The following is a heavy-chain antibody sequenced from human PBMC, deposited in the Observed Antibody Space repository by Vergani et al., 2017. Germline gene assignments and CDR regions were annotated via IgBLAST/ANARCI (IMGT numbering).Heavy chain of an antibody. CDR3: AGYGHYSVLSGYYIGGGFDI. CDR2: ISGRSSYV. V-gene: IGHV3-21*06. D-gene: IGHD3-3*01. J-gene: IGHJ3*02. CDR1: GFIFRDYN. Sequence: EVHVVHSGGGLVKPGGSLRLSCETPGFIFRDYNLNWVRQAPGSGLEWVASISGRSSYVNYAVSVKGRFTISRYNAKNSLFPQMNNLRPEDTARYYCAGYGHYSVLSGYYIGGGFDIWGQGTMVTVSS.